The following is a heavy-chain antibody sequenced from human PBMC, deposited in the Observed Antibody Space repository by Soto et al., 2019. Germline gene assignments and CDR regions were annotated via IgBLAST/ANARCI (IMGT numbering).Heavy chain of an antibody. J-gene: IGHJ4*02. D-gene: IGHD3-16*02. CDR3: ARGPYDYVWGSDPPHFDY. V-gene: IGHV3-11*01. CDR2: ISSSGSTI. CDR1: GFTFSDYY. Sequence: PGGSLRLSCAASGFTFSDYYMSWIRQAPGKGLEWVSYISSSGSTIYYADSVEGRFTISRDNAKNSLYLQMNSLIAEDTAVYYFARGPYDYVWGSDPPHFDYWGQGALVTVSS.